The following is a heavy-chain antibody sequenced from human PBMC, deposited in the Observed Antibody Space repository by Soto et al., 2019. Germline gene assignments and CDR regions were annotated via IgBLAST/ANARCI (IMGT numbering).Heavy chain of an antibody. J-gene: IGHJ4*02. CDR3: ARSNSYARDY. D-gene: IGHD2-8*01. CDR2: IHYSGTT. Sequence: SETLSLTCTVSGTSISSYYWSWIRQPPGKGLEWIANIHYSGTTNYNASLASRVTISVDTSKNQFPLKMTSVTAADRAIYFCARSNSYARDYGGREPLVT. V-gene: IGHV4-59*01. CDR1: GTSISSYY.